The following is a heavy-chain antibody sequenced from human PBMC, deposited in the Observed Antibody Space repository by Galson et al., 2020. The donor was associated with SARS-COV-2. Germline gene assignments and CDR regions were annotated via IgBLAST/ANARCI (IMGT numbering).Heavy chain of an antibody. D-gene: IGHD6-19*01. CDR3: ARDPYSGGWTNYYY. Sequence: GESLKISCAASGFAVSDTYMSWIRQAPGKGLEWVALLYAGGSASYTASVKGRFTISRDNSKNSLYLHMNGLRLEDSAVYYCARDPYSGGWTNYYY. CDR1: GFAVSDTY. V-gene: IGHV3-53*01. J-gene: IGHJ6*01. CDR2: LYAGGSA.